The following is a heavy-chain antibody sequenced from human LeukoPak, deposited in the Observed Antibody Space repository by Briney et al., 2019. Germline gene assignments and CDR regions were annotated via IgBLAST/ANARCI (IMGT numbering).Heavy chain of an antibody. V-gene: IGHV3-30*04. CDR2: ISYDGSNK. J-gene: IGHJ6*03. CDR3: ASSTYYYYMDV. D-gene: IGHD2-2*01. Sequence: GGSLRLSCAASGFTFSSYAMHWVRQAPGKGLEWVAVISYDGSNKYYADSVKGRFTISRDNSKYTLYLQMNSLRAEDTAVYYCASSTYYYYMDVWGKGTTVTVSS. CDR1: GFTFSSYA.